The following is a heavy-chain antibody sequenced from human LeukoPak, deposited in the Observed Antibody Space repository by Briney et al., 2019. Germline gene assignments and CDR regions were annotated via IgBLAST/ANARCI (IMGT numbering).Heavy chain of an antibody. V-gene: IGHV3-7*01. D-gene: IGHD1-7*01. Sequence: GGSLRLSCAASGFTFSSYSMNWIRQAPGKGLEWVANIKEDGSETYYGSSVQGRFTISRDNAKNSLYLQMNSLRAEDTAVYYCARELSITGTGDYWGQGTLVTVSS. CDR1: GFTFSSYS. J-gene: IGHJ4*02. CDR3: ARELSITGTGDY. CDR2: IKEDGSET.